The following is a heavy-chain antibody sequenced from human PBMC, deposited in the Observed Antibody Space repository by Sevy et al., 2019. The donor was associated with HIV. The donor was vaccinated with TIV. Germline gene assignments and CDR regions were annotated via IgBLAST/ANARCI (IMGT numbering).Heavy chain of an antibody. CDR3: ATHSSGWLSYFFDY. Sequence: GGSLRLSCAASGFTFSSYGMHWVRQAPGKGLEWVAVISYDGSNKYYADSVKGRFTISRDNSRTTLYLQMHSLRPEDTAVYYCATHSSGWLSYFFDYWGQGTLVTVSS. J-gene: IGHJ4*02. CDR1: GFTFSSYG. D-gene: IGHD6-19*01. V-gene: IGHV3-30*19. CDR2: ISYDGSNK.